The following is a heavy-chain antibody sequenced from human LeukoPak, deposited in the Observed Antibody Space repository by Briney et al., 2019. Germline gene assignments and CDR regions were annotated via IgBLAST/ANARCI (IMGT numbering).Heavy chain of an antibody. D-gene: IGHD5-24*01. V-gene: IGHV4-61*01. J-gene: IGHJ4*02. CDR1: GYPISSGFY. Sequence: SETLSLTCTVSGYPISSGFYWAWIRQPPGKGLEWIGYIYYSGSTNYNPSLKSRVTISVDTSKNQFSLKLSSVTAADTAVYYCARVGDGYNSGGYFDYWGQGTLVTVSS. CDR2: IYYSGST. CDR3: ARVGDGYNSGGYFDY.